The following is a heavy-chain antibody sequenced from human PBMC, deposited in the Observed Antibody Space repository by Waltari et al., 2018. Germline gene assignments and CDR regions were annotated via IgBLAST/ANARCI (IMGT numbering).Heavy chain of an antibody. CDR3: ARLTRRYYFDY. J-gene: IGHJ4*02. CDR2: IYHSGST. CDR1: GYSISSGYY. Sequence: QVQLQESGPGLVKPSETLSLTCAVSGYSISSGYYWGWIRQPPGKGLAWIGSIYHSGSTYYNPALKSRVTISVDTSKNQFSLKLSSVTAADTAVYYCARLTRRYYFDYWGQGTLFTVSS. V-gene: IGHV4-38-2*01. D-gene: IGHD6-6*01.